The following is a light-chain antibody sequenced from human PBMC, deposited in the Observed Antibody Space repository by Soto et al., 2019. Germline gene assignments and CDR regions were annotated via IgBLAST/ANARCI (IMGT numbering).Light chain of an antibody. CDR3: HQRQSWPRT. CDR1: QSVAANY. CDR2: GAS. Sequence: EVVLTQSPGTLSLSPGERATLSCRASQSVAANYLAWYQQKRGQAPRLLIYGASSRATGIPDRFSGSGSGTDFTLTISDVEPEDFAVYYCHQRQSWPRTFGQWTKVDIK. V-gene: IGKV3-20*01. J-gene: IGKJ1*01.